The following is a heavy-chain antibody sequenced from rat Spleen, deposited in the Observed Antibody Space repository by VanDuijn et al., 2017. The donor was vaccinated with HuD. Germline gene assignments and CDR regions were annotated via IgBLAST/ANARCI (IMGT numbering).Heavy chain of an antibody. J-gene: IGHJ2*01. Sequence: EVQLVESGGGLVQPGRSLKLSCAASGFTFSNYYMAWVRQAPTKGLEWVAYISPGGGITYYRDSVKGRFTISRDNAKRTLYLQMDSLRSEDTATYYCTTDRLGADYFDYWGQGVMVTVSS. V-gene: IGHV5-27*01. CDR3: TTDRLGADYFDY. CDR2: ISPGGGIT. D-gene: IGHD5-1*01. CDR1: GFTFSNYY.